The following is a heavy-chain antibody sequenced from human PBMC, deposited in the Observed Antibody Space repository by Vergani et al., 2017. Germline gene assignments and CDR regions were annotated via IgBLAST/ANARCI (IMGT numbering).Heavy chain of an antibody. CDR3: ASWGTYGNYWYFDL. Sequence: VQLVESGGGLVQPGGSLRLSCAASRFTFDDYAMHWIRQPPGKGLEWIGEINHSGSTNYNPSLKSRVTISVDTSKNQFSLKLSSVTAADTAVYHCASWGTYGNYWYFDLWGRGTLVTVSS. D-gene: IGHD3-16*01. V-gene: IGHV4-34*01. CDR1: RFTFDDYA. J-gene: IGHJ2*01. CDR2: INHSGST.